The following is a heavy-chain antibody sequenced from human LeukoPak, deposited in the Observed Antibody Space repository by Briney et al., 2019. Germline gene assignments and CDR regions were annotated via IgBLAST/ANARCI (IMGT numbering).Heavy chain of an antibody. CDR1: GFTFSSYW. V-gene: IGHV3-74*01. D-gene: IGHD3-9*01. CDR3: ARVRVDWLSKTKYFDY. J-gene: IGHJ4*02. Sequence: GGSLRLSCAASGFTFSSYWIHWVRQAPGKGLVWVSRINSDGSSTSYADSVKGRFTISRDNAKNTLYLQMNSLRAEDTAVYYCARVRVDWLSKTKYFDYWGQGTLVTVSS. CDR2: INSDGSST.